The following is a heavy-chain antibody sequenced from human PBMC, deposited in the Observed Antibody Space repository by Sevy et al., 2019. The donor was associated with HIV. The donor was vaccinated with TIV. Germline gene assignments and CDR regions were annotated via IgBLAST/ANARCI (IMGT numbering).Heavy chain of an antibody. CDR2: IWYDGSNK. J-gene: IGHJ5*02. CDR3: ARDKIREVDDFWSGSVNWFDP. V-gene: IGHV3-33*01. Sequence: GGYLRLSCAASGFTFSSYGMHWVRQAPGKGLEWVAVIWYDGSNKYYADSVKGRFTISRDNSKNTLYLQMNSLRAEDTAVYYWARDKIREVDDFWSGSVNWFDPWGQGTLVTVSS. D-gene: IGHD3-3*01. CDR1: GFTFSSYG.